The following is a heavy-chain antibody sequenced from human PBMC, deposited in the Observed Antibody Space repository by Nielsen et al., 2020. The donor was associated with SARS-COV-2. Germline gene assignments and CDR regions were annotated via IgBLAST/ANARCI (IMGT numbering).Heavy chain of an antibody. Sequence: SVKVSCKASGGTFSSYAISWVRQAPGQGLEWMGGIIPIFGTANYAQKFQGRVTITADESTGTAYMELSSLRSEDTAVYYCARNGPYDSSGYYVDYWGQGTLVTVSS. D-gene: IGHD3-22*01. CDR2: IIPIFGTA. V-gene: IGHV1-69*13. CDR3: ARNGPYDSSGYYVDY. CDR1: GGTFSSYA. J-gene: IGHJ4*02.